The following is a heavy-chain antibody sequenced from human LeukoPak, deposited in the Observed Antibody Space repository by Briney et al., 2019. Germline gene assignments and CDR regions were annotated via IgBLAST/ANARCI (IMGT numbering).Heavy chain of an antibody. V-gene: IGHV3-7*01. Sequence: GGSLRLSCAASGFTFSTYWMSWVRQAPGKGLEWVANIEQDGSEEHYVDSVEGRFTISRDNAKNSLYLQMDALGAEDTAVYYCVRAGTRGWDYCNYAMDVWGQGTTVTVSS. CDR2: IEQDGSEE. D-gene: IGHD6-19*01. CDR3: VRAGTRGWDYCNYAMDV. J-gene: IGHJ6*02. CDR1: GFTFSTYW.